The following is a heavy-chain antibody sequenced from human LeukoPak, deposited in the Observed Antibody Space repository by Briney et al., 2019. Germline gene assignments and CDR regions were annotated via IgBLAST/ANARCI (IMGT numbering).Heavy chain of an antibody. J-gene: IGHJ4*02. CDR3: ARVLCGGDCYSDY. CDR1: GYSISSGLY. V-gene: IGHV4-38-2*02. Sequence: SETLSLTCTVSGYSISSGLYWGWIRPPPGKGLEWIGSMYHSGSTYYNPPLKSRVTISEDTSKNQFSLKLSSVTAADTAVYYCARVLCGGDCYSDYWGQGTLVTVSS. D-gene: IGHD2-21*02. CDR2: MYHSGST.